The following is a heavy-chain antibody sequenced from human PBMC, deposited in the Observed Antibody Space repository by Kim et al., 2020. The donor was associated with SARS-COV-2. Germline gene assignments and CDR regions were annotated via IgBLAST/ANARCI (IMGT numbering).Heavy chain of an antibody. CDR1: GGTFSSYA. V-gene: IGHV1-69*13. CDR2: IIPIFGTA. D-gene: IGHD2-15*01. J-gene: IGHJ1*01. CDR3: AREGGGYCSGGSCYGYFQH. Sequence: SVKVSCKASGGTFSSYAISWVRQAPGQGLEWMGGIIPIFGTANYAQKFQGRVTITADESTSTAYMELSSLRSEDTAVYYCAREGGGYCSGGSCYGYFQHWGQGTLVTVSS.